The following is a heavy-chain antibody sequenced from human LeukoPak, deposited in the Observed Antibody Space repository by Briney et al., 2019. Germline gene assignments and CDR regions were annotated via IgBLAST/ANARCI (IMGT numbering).Heavy chain of an antibody. J-gene: IGHJ4*02. V-gene: IGHV3-64*01. CDR1: GFTFSSYA. Sequence: GGSLRLSCAASGFTFSSYAMHWVRQAPGKGLEYVSAISSNGGSTYYANSVKGRFTISRDNSKNTLFLQVGSLRAEDMAVYYCARGGSIAARPIDYWGQGTLVTVSS. CDR3: ARGGSIAARPIDY. D-gene: IGHD6-6*01. CDR2: ISSNGGST.